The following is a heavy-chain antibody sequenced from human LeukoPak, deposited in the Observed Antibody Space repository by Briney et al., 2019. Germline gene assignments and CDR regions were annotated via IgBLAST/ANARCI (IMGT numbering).Heavy chain of an antibody. Sequence: GGSLRLSCAASGFTVSSNYMSWVRQAPGKGLEWVSVIYSGGNTNYADSVKGRFTISRHNSKNTLFLQMNSLRAEDTAVYFCARGKRELRGVKFYYYGMDVWGQGTTVTVSS. CDR2: IYSGGNT. CDR1: GFTVSSNY. J-gene: IGHJ6*02. D-gene: IGHD1-26*01. CDR3: ARGKRELRGVKFYYYGMDV. V-gene: IGHV3-53*04.